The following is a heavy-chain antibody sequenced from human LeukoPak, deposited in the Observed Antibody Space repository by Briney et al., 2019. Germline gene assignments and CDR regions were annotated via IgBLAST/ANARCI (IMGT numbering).Heavy chain of an antibody. CDR1: GFTFSGYG. Sequence: GGSLRLSCAASGFTFSGYGMHWVRQAPGKGLEWVAFLRYDGTNRFYVDSVEGRFTISKDNSKNTLYLQMNSLRTEDTAVYYCARGPRDPTGYCARGTCSPTYEVWGHGTLVTVSS. CDR3: ARGPRDPTGYCARGTCSPTYEV. CDR2: LRYDGTNR. V-gene: IGHV3-30*02. D-gene: IGHD2-2*03. J-gene: IGHJ4*01.